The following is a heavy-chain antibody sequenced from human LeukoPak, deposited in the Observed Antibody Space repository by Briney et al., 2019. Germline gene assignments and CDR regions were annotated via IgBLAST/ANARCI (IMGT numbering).Heavy chain of an antibody. CDR2: IYYSGST. CDR3: ARNIAAAGPYYYYYYMDV. CDR1: NGPINTYQ. V-gene: IGHV4-59*08. Sequence: SETLSLTCTVSNGPINTYQWSWIRQPPGKGLEWIGYIYYSGSTNYNPSLKSRVTISVDTSKNQFSLKLSSVTAADTAVYYCARNIAAAGPYYYYYYMDVWGKGTTVTVSS. D-gene: IGHD6-13*01. J-gene: IGHJ6*03.